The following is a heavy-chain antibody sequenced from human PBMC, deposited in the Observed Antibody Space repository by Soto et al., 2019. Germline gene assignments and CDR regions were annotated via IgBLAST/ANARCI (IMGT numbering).Heavy chain of an antibody. CDR3: ASTFTIFGVDRIKYYYGMDV. CDR2: ISPIFGTA. V-gene: IGHV1-69*01. Sequence: QVQLVQSGAEVKKPGSSVKVSCKASGGTFSSYAISWVRQAPGQGLEWMGGISPIFGTANYAQKFQGRVTITADESTSTAYMELSSLRSEDTAVYYCASTFTIFGVDRIKYYYGMDVWGQGTTVTVSS. D-gene: IGHD3-3*01. J-gene: IGHJ6*01. CDR1: GGTFSSYA.